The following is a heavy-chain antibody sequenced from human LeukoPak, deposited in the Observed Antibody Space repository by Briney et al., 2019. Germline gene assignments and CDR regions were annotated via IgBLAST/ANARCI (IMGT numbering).Heavy chain of an antibody. D-gene: IGHD5-12*01. CDR3: AKDEMATIFSYGMDV. CDR2: ISGSGGST. Sequence: GSLRLSCAASGFTFSSYAMSWVRQAPGKGLEWVSAISGSGGSTYYVDSVKGRFTISRDNSKNTLYLQMNSLRAEDTAVYYCAKDEMATIFSYGMDVWGQGTTVTVSS. J-gene: IGHJ6*02. V-gene: IGHV3-23*01. CDR1: GFTFSSYA.